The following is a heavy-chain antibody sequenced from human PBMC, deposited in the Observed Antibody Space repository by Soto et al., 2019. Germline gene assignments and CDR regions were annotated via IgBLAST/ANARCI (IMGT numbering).Heavy chain of an antibody. D-gene: IGHD3-16*01. CDR1: GFTFTSYS. CDR3: AREMGACSDSSCYPGPYDS. CDR2: ITSKSTTI. Sequence: GSLRLSCAASGFTFTSYSMNWVRQAPGQGLEWVSYITSKSTTIKYADSVKGRFTVSRDNAKNSLYLQLNSLRDEDTAVYYCAREMGACSDSSCYPGPYDSWGQGTLVTVSS. J-gene: IGHJ5*02. V-gene: IGHV3-48*02.